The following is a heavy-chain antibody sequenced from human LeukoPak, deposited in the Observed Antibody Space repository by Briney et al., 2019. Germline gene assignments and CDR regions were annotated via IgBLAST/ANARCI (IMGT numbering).Heavy chain of an antibody. V-gene: IGHV3-30*18. Sequence: GGSLRLSCAASGFTFSSYGMHWVRQAPGKGLEWVAVISNDGSNKYYADSVKGRFTISRDNSKNTLYLQMNSLRAEDTAVYYCAKDEYSYGFDYWGQGTLVTVSS. D-gene: IGHD5-18*01. CDR2: ISNDGSNK. CDR1: GFTFSSYG. CDR3: AKDEYSYGFDY. J-gene: IGHJ4*02.